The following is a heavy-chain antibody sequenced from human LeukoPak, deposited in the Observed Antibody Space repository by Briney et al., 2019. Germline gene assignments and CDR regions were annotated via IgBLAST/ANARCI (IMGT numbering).Heavy chain of an antibody. J-gene: IGHJ4*02. D-gene: IGHD3-3*01. Sequence: SGTLSLTCGVSGGSVTSTNWWTWVRQPPGKGLEWIGEVHLDGRTNYNPSLKSRLTISVDLSENHISLKLTSVTAADTAVYYCAREGGFFRPLDYSGQGTLVTVSS. CDR3: AREGGFFRPLDY. CDR1: GGSVTSTNW. V-gene: IGHV4-4*02. CDR2: VHLDGRT.